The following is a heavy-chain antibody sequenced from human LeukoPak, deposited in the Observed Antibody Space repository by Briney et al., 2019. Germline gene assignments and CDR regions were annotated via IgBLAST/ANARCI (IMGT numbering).Heavy chain of an antibody. J-gene: IGHJ6*03. Sequence: GASVKVSCKASGYTFTSYGISWVRQAPGRGLEWMGWISAYNGNTNYAQKPQGRVTMTTDTSTSTAYMELRSLRSDDTAVYYCARSGYSYGYSGMVDYYYYYMDVWGKGTTVTVSS. CDR1: GYTFTSYG. CDR2: ISAYNGNT. D-gene: IGHD5-18*01. CDR3: ARSGYSYGYSGMVDYYYYYMDV. V-gene: IGHV1-18*01.